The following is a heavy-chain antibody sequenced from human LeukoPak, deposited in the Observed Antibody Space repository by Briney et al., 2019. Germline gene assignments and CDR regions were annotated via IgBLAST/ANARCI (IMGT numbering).Heavy chain of an antibody. CDR1: GGSISSYY. CDR3: ARQASTTVAGSIYFDY. D-gene: IGHD6-19*01. Sequence: SETLSLTCTVSGGSISSYYWSWIRQPPGKGLEWIGSIYYSGSTYYNPSLKSRVTISVDTSKNQFSLKLSSVTAADTAVYYCARQASTTVAGSIYFDYWGQGTLVTVSS. J-gene: IGHJ4*02. CDR2: IYYSGST. V-gene: IGHV4-59*05.